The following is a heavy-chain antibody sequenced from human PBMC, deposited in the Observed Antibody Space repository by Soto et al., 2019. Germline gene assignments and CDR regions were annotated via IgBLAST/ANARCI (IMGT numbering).Heavy chain of an antibody. V-gene: IGHV3-43*01. J-gene: IGHJ4*02. CDR1: GFTFDDYT. D-gene: IGHD6-13*01. Sequence: PGGSLRLSCAASGFTFDDYTMHWVRQAPGKGLEWVSLISWDGGSTYYADSVKGRFTISRDNSKNSLYLQMNSLRTEDTALYYCAKDIGSSWTRGYFDYWGQGTLVTVSS. CDR3: AKDIGSSWTRGYFDY. CDR2: ISWDGGST.